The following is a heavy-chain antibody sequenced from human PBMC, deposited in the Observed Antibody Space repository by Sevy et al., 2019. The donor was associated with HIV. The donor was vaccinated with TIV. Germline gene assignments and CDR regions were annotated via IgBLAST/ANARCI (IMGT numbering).Heavy chain of an antibody. CDR1: GFTFSGSA. J-gene: IGHJ4*02. D-gene: IGHD6-19*01. CDR2: IRNQANNYTT. Sequence: GGSLRLSCAVSGFTFSGSAMDWVRHTSGKGLEWLGRIRNQANNYTTTYAASVKGRFVISRDDSKNTAYLHMSNLKSEDTAVYYCTSGIAVVGTVYFDYWGWGTLVTVSS. V-gene: IGHV3-73*01. CDR3: TSGIAVVGTVYFDY.